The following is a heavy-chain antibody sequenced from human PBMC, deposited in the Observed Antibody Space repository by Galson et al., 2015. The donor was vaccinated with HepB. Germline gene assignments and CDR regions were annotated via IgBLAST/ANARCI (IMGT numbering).Heavy chain of an antibody. Sequence: SVKVSCKASGGTFSSFAISWVRQAPGQGLEWMGGIIPPFGTPNYAQKFQGRVTITVDKSTSTAYMELSSLRSEDTAVYYCARLAMVRGEGWGQGTLVTVSS. CDR2: IIPPFGTP. CDR3: ARLAMVRGEG. J-gene: IGHJ4*02. V-gene: IGHV1-69*06. CDR1: GGTFSSFA. D-gene: IGHD3-10*01.